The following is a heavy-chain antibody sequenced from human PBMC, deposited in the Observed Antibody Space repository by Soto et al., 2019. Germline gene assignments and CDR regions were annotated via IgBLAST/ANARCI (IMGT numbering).Heavy chain of an antibody. V-gene: IGHV2-26*01. Sequence: DLEWLAHIFSNDEKSYSTSLKSRLTISKDTSKSQVVLTMTNMDPVDTATYYCARMVSSSWHRISGWFDPWGQGTLVTVSS. D-gene: IGHD6-13*01. CDR2: IFSNDEK. J-gene: IGHJ5*02. CDR3: ARMVSSSWHRISGWFDP.